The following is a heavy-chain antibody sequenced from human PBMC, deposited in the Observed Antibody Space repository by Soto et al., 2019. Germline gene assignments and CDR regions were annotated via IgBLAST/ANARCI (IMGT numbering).Heavy chain of an antibody. CDR1: GYTFTSYY. CDR3: ARSHDSSGYNTGSYYYYYGMDV. D-gene: IGHD3-22*01. V-gene: IGHV1-46*01. J-gene: IGHJ6*02. Sequence: QVQLVQSGAEVKKPGASVKVSCKASGYTFTSYYMHWVRQAPGQGLEWMGIINPSGGSTSYAQKFPGRVTMTRDTSTSTVYMELSSLRSEDTAVYYCARSHDSSGYNTGSYYYYYGMDVWGQGTTVTVSS. CDR2: INPSGGST.